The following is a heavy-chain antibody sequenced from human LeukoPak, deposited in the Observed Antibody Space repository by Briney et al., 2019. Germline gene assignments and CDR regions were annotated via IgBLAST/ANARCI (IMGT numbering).Heavy chain of an antibody. CDR2: INHSGST. Sequence: NTSETLSLTCAVYGGSFSGYYWSWIRQPPGKGLEWIGEINHSGSTNYNPSLKSRVTISVDTSKNQFSLKLSSVTAADTAVYYCARHRGAVVVTARDPYFDYWGQGTLVTVSS. V-gene: IGHV4-34*01. D-gene: IGHD2-21*02. CDR1: GGSFSGYY. CDR3: ARHRGAVVVTARDPYFDY. J-gene: IGHJ4*02.